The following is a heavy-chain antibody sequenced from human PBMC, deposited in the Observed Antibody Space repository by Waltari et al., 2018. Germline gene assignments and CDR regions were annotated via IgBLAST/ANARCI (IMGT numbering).Heavy chain of an antibody. CDR1: GYTFIDYF. CDR2: IDPEEGET. V-gene: IGHV1-69-2*01. D-gene: IGHD3-10*01. CDR3: APLPGGSGQTFDY. Sequence: EVQLVQSGAEVKKPGATVKISCKASGYTFIDYFMHWVQQAPGTGLEWVGRIDPEEGETVYAEKFQGRVTITADTSTDTSYLELSSLRSDDTAVYYCAPLPGGSGQTFDYWGQGTLLTVSS. J-gene: IGHJ4*02.